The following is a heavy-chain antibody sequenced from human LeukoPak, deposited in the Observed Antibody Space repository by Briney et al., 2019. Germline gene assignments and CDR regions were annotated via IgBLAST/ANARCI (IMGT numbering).Heavy chain of an antibody. CDR3: ARGASGWYEDYYYGMDV. V-gene: IGHV1-69*13. D-gene: IGHD6-19*01. Sequence: SVKVSCKASGGTFSSYAISWVRQAPGQGLEWMGGIIPIFGTANYAQKFQGRVTITADESTSTAYMELSSLRSEDTAVYYCARGASGWYEDYYYGMDVWSQGTTVTVSS. CDR2: IIPIFGTA. J-gene: IGHJ6*02. CDR1: GGTFSSYA.